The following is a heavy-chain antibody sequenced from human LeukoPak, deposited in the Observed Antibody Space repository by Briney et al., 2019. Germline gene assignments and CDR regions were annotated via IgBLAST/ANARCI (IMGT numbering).Heavy chain of an antibody. CDR2: VYYSGST. J-gene: IGHJ4*02. Sequence: SETLSLTCTVSGGSISSYYWTWIRQPPGKGLEWIGYVYYSGSTNYSPSLKSRVTISVDTSKNQFSLKLSSVTAADTAVYYCARDSSGWRYFDYWGQGTLVTVSS. D-gene: IGHD6-19*01. CDR1: GGSISSYY. CDR3: ARDSSGWRYFDY. V-gene: IGHV4-59*01.